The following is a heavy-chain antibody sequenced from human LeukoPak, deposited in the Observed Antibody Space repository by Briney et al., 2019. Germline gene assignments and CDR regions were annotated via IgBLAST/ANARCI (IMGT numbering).Heavy chain of an antibody. CDR1: GFTFSDYN. CDR2: ISRSGSTK. V-gene: IGHV3-11*04. J-gene: IGHJ5*02. CDR3: AKDWAATGRRNWFDP. D-gene: IGHD6-13*01. Sequence: GGSLRLSCAASGFTFSDYNMRWIRQAPGKGLEWVSSISRSGSTKYYADSVKGRFTVSRDISKNTLYLQMNSLRAEDTAVYYCAKDWAATGRRNWFDPWGQGTLVTVSS.